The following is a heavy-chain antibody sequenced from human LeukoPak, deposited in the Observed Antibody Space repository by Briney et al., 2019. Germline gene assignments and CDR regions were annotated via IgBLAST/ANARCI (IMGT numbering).Heavy chain of an antibody. Sequence: EASVKVSCKASGYTFTSYYMHWVRQAPGQGLEWMGIINPSGGSTSYAQKFQGRVTMTTDTSTSTAYMELRSLKSDDTAVYYCARDPTATWFDYWGQGTLVTVSS. CDR3: ARDPTATWFDY. V-gene: IGHV1-46*01. CDR2: INPSGGST. CDR1: GYTFTSYY. J-gene: IGHJ4*02.